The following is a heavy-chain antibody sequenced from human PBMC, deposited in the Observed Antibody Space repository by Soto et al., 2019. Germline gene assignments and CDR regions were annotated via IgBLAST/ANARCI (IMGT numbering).Heavy chain of an antibody. CDR1: GYSFTSYW. CDR2: IYPCDSDT. D-gene: IGHD4-4*01. J-gene: IGHJ5*02. V-gene: IGHV5-51*01. Sequence: PGESLKISCKGSGYSFTSYWIGWVRQMPGKGLEWMGIIYPCDSDTRYSPSFQGQVTISAGNSIKTTYLQWSNLKASDTAMYYCATHLREYSKSMFDRWGQGTLVTVSS. CDR3: ATHLREYSKSMFDR.